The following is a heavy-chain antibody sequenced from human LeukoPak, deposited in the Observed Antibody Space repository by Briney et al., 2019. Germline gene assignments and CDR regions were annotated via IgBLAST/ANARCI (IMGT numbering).Heavy chain of an antibody. CDR3: AKDPHKEMIVVVPDY. D-gene: IGHD3-22*01. CDR2: ISGSGGST. CDR1: GFTLSSYA. J-gene: IGHJ4*02. V-gene: IGHV3-23*01. Sequence: GGSLRLSCAASGFTLSSYAMIGVRGAPGEGLEGVLAISGSGGSTYYADSVKGRITISRDNSKNPLYLQMNSLRAEDTAVYYCAKDPHKEMIVVVPDYWGQGTLVTVSS.